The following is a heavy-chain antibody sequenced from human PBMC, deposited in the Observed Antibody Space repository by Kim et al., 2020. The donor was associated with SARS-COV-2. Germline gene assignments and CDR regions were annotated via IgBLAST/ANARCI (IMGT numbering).Heavy chain of an antibody. D-gene: IGHD5-12*01. J-gene: IGHJ4*02. CDR3: ARDPPQSGHALDY. Sequence: GGSLRLSCGASGFTFSTHAMHWVRQAPGKGLEWVAFIWFDGIHKYYGDSVKGRFTIFRDNSKNMVYLQMNSLRADDTAVYYCARDPPQSGHALDYWTQGTLVTVSS. CDR2: IWFDGIHK. CDR1: GFTFSTHA. V-gene: IGHV3-33*08.